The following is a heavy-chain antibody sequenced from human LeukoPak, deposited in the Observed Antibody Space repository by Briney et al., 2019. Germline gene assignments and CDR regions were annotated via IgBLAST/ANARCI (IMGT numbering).Heavy chain of an antibody. CDR3: ARDRGWSQTYGSGSYGLDY. V-gene: IGHV3-30*04. J-gene: IGHJ4*02. CDR1: GFTFSNYA. D-gene: IGHD3-10*01. Sequence: GGSLRLSCAASGFTFSNYALYWVRQAPGKGLQWVALISYDGINKYYSDSVKGRFTISRDNSRNTLYLQMNSLRAEDTAVYYCARDRGWSQTYGSGSYGLDYWGQGTLVTVSS. CDR2: ISYDGINK.